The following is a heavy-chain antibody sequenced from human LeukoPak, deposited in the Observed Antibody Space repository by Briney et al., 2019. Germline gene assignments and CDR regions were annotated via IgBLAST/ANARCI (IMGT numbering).Heavy chain of an antibody. D-gene: IGHD3-10*01. CDR2: IYDSGST. CDR1: GGSISSGDYY. CDR3: ARGEITMVRGVPSLGY. J-gene: IGHJ4*02. V-gene: IGHV4-61*08. Sequence: PSETLSLTCTVSGGSISSGDYYWSWIRQPPGKGLEWIGYIYDSGSTNYNPSLKSRVTISVDTSKNQFSLKLRSVTAADTAVYYCARGEITMVRGVPSLGYWGQGTLVTVSS.